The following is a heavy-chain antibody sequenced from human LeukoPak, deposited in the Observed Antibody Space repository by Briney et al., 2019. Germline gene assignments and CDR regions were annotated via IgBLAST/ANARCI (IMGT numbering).Heavy chain of an antibody. V-gene: IGHV4-34*01. J-gene: IGHJ4*02. Sequence: PSETLSLTCAVYGESFSGYYWSWIRQPPGKGLEWIGEINHSGSTNYNPSLKSRVTISVDTSKNQFSLKLSSVTAADTAVYYCARAKPRIAAAGPTPLDYWGQGTLVTVSS. CDR1: GESFSGYY. CDR2: INHSGST. D-gene: IGHD6-13*01. CDR3: ARAKPRIAAAGPTPLDY.